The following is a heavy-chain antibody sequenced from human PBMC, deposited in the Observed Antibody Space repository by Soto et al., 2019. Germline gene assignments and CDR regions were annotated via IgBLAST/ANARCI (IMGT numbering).Heavy chain of an antibody. CDR1: GFTFSTYA. V-gene: IGHV3-30*04. D-gene: IGHD4-4*01. J-gene: IGHJ6*02. CDR3: ARDRVDYTYYYYYGMDV. Sequence: GGSLRLSCAASGFTFSTYAMHWVRQAPGKGLEWVAVVSYDGRNKYYADSVKGRVTISRDNSKNTLSLLMNSLRAEDTAVYYCARDRVDYTYYYYYGMDVWGQGTTVTVSS. CDR2: VSYDGRNK.